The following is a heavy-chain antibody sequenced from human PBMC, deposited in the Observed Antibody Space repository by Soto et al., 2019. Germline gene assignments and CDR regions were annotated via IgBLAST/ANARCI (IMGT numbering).Heavy chain of an antibody. D-gene: IGHD2-15*01. CDR3: AKDKLKLGYCSGGSCYSERCWYFDL. CDR1: GFTFSSYA. V-gene: IGHV3-23*01. Sequence: EVQLLESGGGLVQPGGSLRLSCAASGFTFSSYAMSWVRQAPGKGLEWVSAISGSGGSTYYADSVKGRFTISRDNSKNTLYLQMNRLRAEDTAVYYCAKDKLKLGYCSGGSCYSERCWYFDLWGRGTLVTVSS. J-gene: IGHJ2*01. CDR2: ISGSGGST.